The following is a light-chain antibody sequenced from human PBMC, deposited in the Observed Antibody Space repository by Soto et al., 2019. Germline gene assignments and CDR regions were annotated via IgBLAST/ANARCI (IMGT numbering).Light chain of an antibody. CDR1: QDLDNY. CDR2: DAS. J-gene: IGKJ4*01. V-gene: IGKV3-11*01. Sequence: EIVLTQSPATLSLSPGERVTLSCRASQDLDNYLVWYQHKPRQAPRLLMYDASKRAMGIPVRFSGSGSATDFTLTISSLQPEDSALYYYQQRRDCPRTFGGGTKVEIK. CDR3: QQRRDCPRT.